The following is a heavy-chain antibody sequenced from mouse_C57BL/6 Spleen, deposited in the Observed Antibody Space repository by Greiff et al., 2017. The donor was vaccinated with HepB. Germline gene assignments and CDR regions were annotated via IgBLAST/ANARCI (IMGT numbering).Heavy chain of an antibody. Sequence: EVQLHQSGAELVRPGASVKLSCTASGFNIKDYYMHWVKQRPEQGLEWIGRIDPEDGDTEYAPKFQGKATMTADTSSNTAYLQLSSLTSEDTAVYYCTTFYGSSHWYFDVWGTGTTVTVSS. CDR2: IDPEDGDT. J-gene: IGHJ1*03. CDR3: TTFYGSSHWYFDV. V-gene: IGHV14-1*01. D-gene: IGHD1-1*01. CDR1: GFNIKDYY.